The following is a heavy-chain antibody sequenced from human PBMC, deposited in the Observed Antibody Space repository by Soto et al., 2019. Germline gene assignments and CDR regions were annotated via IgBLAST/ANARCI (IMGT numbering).Heavy chain of an antibody. V-gene: IGHV5-10-1*01. CDR3: ARRDIAAAGPYGMDV. J-gene: IGHJ6*02. D-gene: IGHD6-13*01. CDR2: IDPSDSQT. CDR1: GYSFAGYW. Sequence: GESLKISCKGSGYSFAGYWITWVRQKPGKGLEWMGRIDPSDSQTYYSPSFRGHVTISVTKSITTVFLQWSSLRASDTAMYYCARRDIAAAGPYGMDVWGQGTTVTVSS.